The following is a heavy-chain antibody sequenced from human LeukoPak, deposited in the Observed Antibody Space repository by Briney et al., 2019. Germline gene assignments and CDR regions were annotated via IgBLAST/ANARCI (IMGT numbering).Heavy chain of an antibody. Sequence: SETLSLTCTVSGGSISSYYWSWIRQPPGKGLEWIGCIYYSGSTNYNPSLKSRVTISVDTSKNQFSLKLSSVTAADTAVYYCARLWFGEFAYFDYWGQGTLVTVSS. CDR3: ARLWFGEFAYFDY. J-gene: IGHJ4*02. D-gene: IGHD3-10*01. CDR1: GGSISSYY. CDR2: IYYSGST. V-gene: IGHV4-59*01.